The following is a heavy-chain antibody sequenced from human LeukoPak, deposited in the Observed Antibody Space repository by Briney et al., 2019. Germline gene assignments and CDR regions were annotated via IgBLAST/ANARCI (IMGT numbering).Heavy chain of an antibody. CDR2: INT. CDR1: GYTFTTYG. D-gene: IGHD3-22*01. V-gene: IGHV1-18*01. J-gene: IGHJ4*02. Sequence: ASVKVSCKTSGYTFTTYGISWVRQAPGQGLEWMGWINTDCAQNLQGRVAMTTDTSTSTAYMELTSLRSDDTAVYYCARGYYYDSSPDYWGQGTLVTVSS. CDR3: ARGYYYDSSPDY.